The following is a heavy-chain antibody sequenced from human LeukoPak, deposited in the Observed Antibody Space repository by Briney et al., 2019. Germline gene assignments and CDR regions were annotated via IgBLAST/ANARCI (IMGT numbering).Heavy chain of an antibody. CDR2: ISGSGGST. V-gene: IGHV3-23*01. CDR1: GFTFSSYA. CDR3: AKDPPHYYDSSGYPHYFDY. J-gene: IGHJ4*02. Sequence: PGGSLRLSCAASGFTFSSYAMSWVRQAPGKGLEWVSAISGSGGSTYYADSVKGRFTISRDNSKNTLYLQMNSLRAEDTAVYYCAKDPPHYYDSSGYPHYFDYWGQGTLVTVSS. D-gene: IGHD3-22*01.